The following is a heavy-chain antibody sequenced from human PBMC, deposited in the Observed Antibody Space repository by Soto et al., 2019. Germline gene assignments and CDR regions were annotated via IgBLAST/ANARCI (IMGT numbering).Heavy chain of an antibody. Sequence: ESGGGVVQPGRSLRLSCAASGFTFSSYAMHWVRQAPGKGLEWVAVISYDGSNKYYADSVKGRFTISRDNSKNTLYLQMNSLRAEDTAVYYCARDSSYDSSGYYYYYGMDVWGQGTTVTVSS. J-gene: IGHJ6*02. CDR1: GFTFSSYA. CDR2: ISYDGSNK. V-gene: IGHV3-30-3*01. D-gene: IGHD3-22*01. CDR3: ARDSSYDSSGYYYYYGMDV.